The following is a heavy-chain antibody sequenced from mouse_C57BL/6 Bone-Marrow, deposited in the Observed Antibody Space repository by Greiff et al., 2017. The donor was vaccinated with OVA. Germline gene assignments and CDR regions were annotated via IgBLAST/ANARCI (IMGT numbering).Heavy chain of an antibody. D-gene: IGHD1-1*01. J-gene: IGHJ2*01. Sequence: EVMLVESGPELVKPGASVKIPCKASGYTFTDYNMDWVKQSHGKSLEWIGDINPNNGGTIYNQKFKGKATLTVDKSSSTAYMELRSRTSEDTAVYYCARPSNYYGSSYPYYFDYWGQGTTLTVSS. CDR2: INPNNGGT. V-gene: IGHV1-18*01. CDR3: ARPSNYYGSSYPYYFDY. CDR1: GYTFTDYN.